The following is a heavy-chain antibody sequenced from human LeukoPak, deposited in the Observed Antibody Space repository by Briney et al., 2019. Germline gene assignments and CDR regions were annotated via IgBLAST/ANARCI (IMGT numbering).Heavy chain of an antibody. CDR1: GFTVSSNY. CDR2: IYSGGST. CDR3: ARGLAKQGYYFDY. D-gene: IGHD1/OR15-1a*01. J-gene: IGHJ4*02. Sequence: GGSLRLSCAASGFTVSSNYMSWVRQAPGKGLESVSVIYSGGSTYYADSVKGRFTISRDNSKNTLYLQMNSLRAEDTAVYYCARGLAKQGYYFDYWGQGTLVTVSS. V-gene: IGHV3-53*01.